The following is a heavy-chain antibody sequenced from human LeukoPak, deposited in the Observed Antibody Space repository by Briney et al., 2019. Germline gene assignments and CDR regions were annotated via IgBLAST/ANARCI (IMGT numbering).Heavy chain of an antibody. CDR2: ISSSSSYI. J-gene: IGHJ3*02. V-gene: IGHV3-21*01. CDR1: GFTFSSYS. D-gene: IGHD2/OR15-2a*01. CDR3: LLTLPRDDAFDI. Sequence: TGGSLRLSCAASGFTFSSYSMNWVRQAPGKGLEWVSSISSSSSYIYYADSVKGRFTISRDNAKNSLYLQMNSLRAEDTAVYYCLLTLPRDDAFDIWGQGTMVTVSS.